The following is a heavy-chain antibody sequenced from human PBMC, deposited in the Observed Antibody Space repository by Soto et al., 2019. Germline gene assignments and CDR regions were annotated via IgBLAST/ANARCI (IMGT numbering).Heavy chain of an antibody. CDR3: ARGGGVYYFDY. V-gene: IGHV4-59*01. Sequence: QVQLQESGPGLVKPSETLSLTCTVSGGSISSYYWSWIRQPPGKGLEWIGYIYYSGITDYNPSLKXRXTXSXXTSKSQFSRKLSSVTAADTAVYYCARGGGVYYFDYWGQGTLVTVSS. CDR2: IYYSGIT. D-gene: IGHD2-8*02. J-gene: IGHJ4*02. CDR1: GGSISSYY.